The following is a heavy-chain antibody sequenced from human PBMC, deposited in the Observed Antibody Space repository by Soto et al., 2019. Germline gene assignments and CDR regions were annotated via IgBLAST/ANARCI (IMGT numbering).Heavy chain of an antibody. Sequence: GGSLRLSCAASGVSCSSCAMSWGRQATGRVLAWVSSFDGRRERTYYNPSVTAPFTISRDRSRDTLYLQMTSLRAEDSALYYCAKSRDSRAWYALDSWGQGTLVTVSS. CDR2: FDGRRERT. J-gene: IGHJ4*02. D-gene: IGHD6-19*01. CDR1: GVSCSSCA. V-gene: IGHV3-23*01. CDR3: AKSRDSRAWYALDS.